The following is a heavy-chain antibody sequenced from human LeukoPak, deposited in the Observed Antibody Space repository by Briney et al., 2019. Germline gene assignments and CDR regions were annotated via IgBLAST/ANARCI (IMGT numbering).Heavy chain of an antibody. J-gene: IGHJ6*03. CDR2: ISSSSTI. CDR1: GFTFSSYS. CDR3: ARRDYDYVWGSYYYYYYMDV. V-gene: IGHV3-48*01. Sequence: GGSLRLSCAASGFTFSSYSMNWVRQAPGKGLEWVSYISSSSTIYYADSVKGRFTISRDNAKNSLYLQMNSLRAEDTAVYYRARRDYDYVWGSYYYYYYMDVWGKGTTVTVSS. D-gene: IGHD3-16*01.